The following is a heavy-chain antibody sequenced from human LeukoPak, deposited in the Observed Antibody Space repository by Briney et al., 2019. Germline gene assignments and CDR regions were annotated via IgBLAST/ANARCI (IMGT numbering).Heavy chain of an antibody. J-gene: IGHJ4*02. CDR3: ARWDDLLLIDY. CDR2: INHNGNVN. Sequence: GGSLRLSCAASGFTFSSYWMNWARQAPGKGLEWVASINHNGNVNYYVDSVKGRFTISRDNAKNSLHLQMNSLRAEDTAVYYCARWDDLLLIDYWGQGTLVTVSS. V-gene: IGHV3-7*01. CDR1: GFTFSSYW. D-gene: IGHD3-9*01.